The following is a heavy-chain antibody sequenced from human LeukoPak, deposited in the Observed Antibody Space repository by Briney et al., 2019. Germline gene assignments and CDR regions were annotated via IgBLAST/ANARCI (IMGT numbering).Heavy chain of an antibody. V-gene: IGHV4-39*07. CDR3: ASQGLHDY. Sequence: SETLSLACTVSGGSMSSSSYYWGWIRQPPGKGLEWLGSVYYSGSTYYNPSLKSRLTVSIDTSKNQFSLKLNSVTAADTAVYYCASQGLHDYWGQGTQVTVSS. J-gene: IGHJ4*02. CDR2: VYYSGST. CDR1: GGSMSSSSYY.